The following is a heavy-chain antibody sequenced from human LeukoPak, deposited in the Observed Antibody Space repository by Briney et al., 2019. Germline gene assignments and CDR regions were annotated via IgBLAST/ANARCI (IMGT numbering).Heavy chain of an antibody. Sequence: SETLSLTCTVSGGSISTYYWRWIRQPPGKGLEWIGYVYYSGTTNYKYKSSLKSRVTISVDTSKNQFSLRLSSVTAADTAVYYCARSDRDLWYFDHWGRGTLVTVSS. CDR2: VYYSGTT. CDR1: GGSISTYY. CDR3: ARSDRDLWYFDH. J-gene: IGHJ2*01. V-gene: IGHV4-59*01.